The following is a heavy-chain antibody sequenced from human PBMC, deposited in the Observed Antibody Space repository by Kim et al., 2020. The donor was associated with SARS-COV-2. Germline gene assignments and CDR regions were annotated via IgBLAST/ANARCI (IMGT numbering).Heavy chain of an antibody. CDR2: GTA. J-gene: IGHJ4*02. CDR3: ARRVGGLDY. Sequence: GTANYAQKFQGRVTITADESTSTAYMGLSSLGSEDTAVYYCARRVGGLDYWGQGTLVTVSS. V-gene: IGHV1-69*01.